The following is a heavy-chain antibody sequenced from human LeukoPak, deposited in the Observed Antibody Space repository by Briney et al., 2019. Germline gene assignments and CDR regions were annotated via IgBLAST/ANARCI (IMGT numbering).Heavy chain of an antibody. V-gene: IGHV1-69*13. CDR2: IIPIFGTA. D-gene: IGHD3-22*01. CDR3: ARESDYYDSSGYYPY. CDR1: GGTFSIYA. Sequence: ASVKVSCKASGGTFSIYAISWVRQAPGQGLEWMGGIIPIFGTANYAQKFQGRVTITADESTSTAYMELSSLRSEDTAVYYCARESDYYDSSGYYPYWGQGTLVTVSS. J-gene: IGHJ4*02.